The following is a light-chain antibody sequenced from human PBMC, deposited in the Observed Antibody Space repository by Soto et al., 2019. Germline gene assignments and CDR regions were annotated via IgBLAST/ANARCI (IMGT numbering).Light chain of an antibody. Sequence: QSALTQPRSVSGSPGQSVTISCTGTSSDVGGYNYVSWYRQHPGKAPKLMVYDVSKRPSGVPDRFSGSKSGNTASLTISGLQAEDEADYYCCSYAGSSFIFGGGTKLTVL. J-gene: IGLJ2*01. CDR2: DVS. CDR3: CSYAGSSFI. V-gene: IGLV2-11*01. CDR1: SSDVGGYNY.